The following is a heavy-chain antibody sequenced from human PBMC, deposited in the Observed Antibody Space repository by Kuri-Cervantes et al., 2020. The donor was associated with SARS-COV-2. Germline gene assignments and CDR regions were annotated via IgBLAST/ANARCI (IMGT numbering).Heavy chain of an antibody. D-gene: IGHD3-3*01. CDR2: IYPGDSDT. CDR1: GYSFTSYW. Sequence: GESLKISCKGSGYSFTSYWIGWVRQMPGKGLEWMGIIYPGDSDTRYSPSFQGQVTTSADKSISTAYLQWSSLKASDTAMYYCARLWSYDFWSGYHEAGDYWGQGTLVTVSS. V-gene: IGHV5-51*01. CDR3: ARLWSYDFWSGYHEAGDY. J-gene: IGHJ4*02.